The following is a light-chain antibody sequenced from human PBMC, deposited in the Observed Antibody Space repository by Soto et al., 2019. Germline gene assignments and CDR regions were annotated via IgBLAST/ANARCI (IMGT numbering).Light chain of an antibody. Sequence: ELTQPSSVSVSPGQTARITCSGDVLAKKYARWFQQKPGQAPVLVIYKDSERPSGIPERFSGSSSGTTVTLTISGAQVEDEADYYCYSAADNNGVFGGGTKLTVL. V-gene: IGLV3-27*01. CDR2: KDS. CDR3: YSAADNNGV. J-gene: IGLJ2*01. CDR1: VLAKKY.